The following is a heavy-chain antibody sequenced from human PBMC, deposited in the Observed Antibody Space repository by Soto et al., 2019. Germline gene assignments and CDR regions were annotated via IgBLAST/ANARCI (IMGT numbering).Heavy chain of an antibody. Sequence: QVQLVQSGAEVKKPGASVKVSCKTSGYTFSNYGINWVRQAPGQGLEWMGWISAYNGNTNVAQKLQGRVSLTTDTSSTTAYMELRSLTSDDTAVYYCARDLVPGYTGFSDYWGQGTLVTVS. CDR2: ISAYNGNT. CDR1: GYTFSNYG. D-gene: IGHD5-12*01. V-gene: IGHV1-18*01. J-gene: IGHJ4*02. CDR3: ARDLVPGYTGFSDY.